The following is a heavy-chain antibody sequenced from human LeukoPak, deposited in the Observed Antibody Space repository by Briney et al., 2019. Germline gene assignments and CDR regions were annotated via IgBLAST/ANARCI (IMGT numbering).Heavy chain of an antibody. D-gene: IGHD6-13*01. J-gene: IGHJ4*02. CDR2: ISGDGGST. Sequence: GGSLRLSCAASGFTFDDYAMHWVRQALGKGLEWVSLISGDGGSTYYADSVKGRFTISRDNSKNSLYLQMNSLRTEDTALYYCAKDLEYSSSWYESSTYFDYWGQGTLVTVSS. V-gene: IGHV3-43*02. CDR3: AKDLEYSSSWYESSTYFDY. CDR1: GFTFDDYA.